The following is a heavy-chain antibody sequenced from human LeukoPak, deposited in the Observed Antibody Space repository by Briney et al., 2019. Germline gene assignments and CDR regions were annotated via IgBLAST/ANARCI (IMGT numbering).Heavy chain of an antibody. CDR3: SAGRDIAVAGPGGYFDY. CDR1: GFTFSDYH. D-gene: IGHD6-19*01. CDR2: ISPGGNTI. Sequence: GASLRLSCAASGFTFSDYHMNWIRQAPGKGLEWVSYISPGGNTIYFADSVNGRFTLSRDSARNSLSLQMNSLTAEDTAVYYCSAGRDIAVAGPGGYFDYWGRGTLVTVSS. J-gene: IGHJ4*02. V-gene: IGHV3-11*01.